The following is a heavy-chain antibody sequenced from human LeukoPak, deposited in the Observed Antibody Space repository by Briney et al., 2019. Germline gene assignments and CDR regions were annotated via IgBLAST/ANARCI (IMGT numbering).Heavy chain of an antibody. CDR3: AHSRKKPVLLWFGDHRGDYFDY. Sequence: SGPTLVNPTQTLTLTCTFSGFSLSTSGVGVGWIRQPPGKALEWLALIYWNDDKRYSPSLKSRLTITKDTSKNQVVLTMTNMDPVDTATYYCAHSRKKPVLLWFGDHRGDYFDYWGQGTLVTVSS. CDR2: IYWNDDK. V-gene: IGHV2-5*01. CDR1: GFSLSTSGVG. J-gene: IGHJ4*02. D-gene: IGHD3-10*01.